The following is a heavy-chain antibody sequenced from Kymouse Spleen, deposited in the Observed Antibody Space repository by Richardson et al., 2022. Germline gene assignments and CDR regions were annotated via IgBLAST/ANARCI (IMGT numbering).Heavy chain of an antibody. CDR2: IYYSGST. D-gene: IGHD6-13*01. CDR1: GGSISSYY. J-gene: IGHJ6*02. Sequence: QVQLQESGPGLVKPSETLSLTCTVSGGSISSYYWSWIRQPPGKGLEWIGYIYYSGSTNYNPSLKSRVTISVDTSKNQFSLKLSSVTAADTAVYYCARDSSSWNYYYGMDVWGQGTTVTVSS. V-gene: IGHV4-59*01. CDR3: ARDSSSWNYYYGMDV.